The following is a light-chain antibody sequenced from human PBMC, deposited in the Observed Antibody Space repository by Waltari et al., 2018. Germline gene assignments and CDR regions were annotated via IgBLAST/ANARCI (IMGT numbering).Light chain of an antibody. J-gene: IGKJ2*01. CDR3: QRYNKWPPLNA. CDR1: QSISSS. CDR2: GAS. Sequence: EIVMTQSPATLSVSPGERATLSCRASQSISSSLAWYQQIPGQAPRLLIYGASTRATGIPARSSGSGSGTEFTLTVSSLQSEDSAVYYCQRYNKWPPLNAFGQGTKLEIK. V-gene: IGKV3-15*01.